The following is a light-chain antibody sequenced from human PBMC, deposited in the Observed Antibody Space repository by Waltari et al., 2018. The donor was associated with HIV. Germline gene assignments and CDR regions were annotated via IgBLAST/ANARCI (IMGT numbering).Light chain of an antibody. CDR1: SLRSYY. J-gene: IGLJ2*01. CDR2: GKN. V-gene: IGLV3-19*01. CDR3: NSRDSSGNHVV. Sequence: SSEPTPDPAVSVALGQTVRITCQGDSLRSYYASWYQQKPGQAPVLVIYGKNNRPSGIPYRFSGSSSGNTASLTITGAQAEDEADYYCNSRDSSGNHVVFGGGTKLTVL.